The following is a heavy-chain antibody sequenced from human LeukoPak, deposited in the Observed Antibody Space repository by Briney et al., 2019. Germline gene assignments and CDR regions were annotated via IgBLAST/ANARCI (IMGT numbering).Heavy chain of an antibody. Sequence: GASVKVSCKASGGTFSSYAISWVRQAPGQGLEWMGGIIPIFGTANYAQKFQGRVTITTDESTSTAYMELSSLRSEGTAVYYCARVVPAAIWYFDLWGRGTLVTVSS. CDR1: GGTFSSYA. CDR2: IIPIFGTA. CDR3: ARVVPAAIWYFDL. V-gene: IGHV1-69*05. D-gene: IGHD2-2*01. J-gene: IGHJ2*01.